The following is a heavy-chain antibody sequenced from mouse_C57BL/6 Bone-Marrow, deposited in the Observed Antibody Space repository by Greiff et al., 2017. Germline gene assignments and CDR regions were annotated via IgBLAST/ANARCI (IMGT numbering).Heavy chain of an antibody. CDR2: IHPNSGST. Sequence: QVHVKQPGAELVKPGASVKLSCKASGYTFTSYWMHWVKQRPGQGLEWIGMIHPNSGSTNYNEKFKSKATLTVDKSSSTAYMQLSSLTSEDSAVYYCALDYYGSRFAYWGQGTLVTVSA. V-gene: IGHV1-64*01. CDR3: ALDYYGSRFAY. J-gene: IGHJ3*01. D-gene: IGHD1-1*01. CDR1: GYTFTSYW.